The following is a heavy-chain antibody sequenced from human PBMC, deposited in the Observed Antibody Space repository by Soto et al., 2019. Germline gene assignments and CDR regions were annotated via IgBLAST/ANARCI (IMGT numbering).Heavy chain of an antibody. V-gene: IGHV3-33*01. CDR2: IWYDGSNK. CDR1: GFTFSSYG. J-gene: IGHJ6*02. Sequence: SLRLSCAASGFTFSSYGMHWVRQAPGKGLEWVAVIWYDGSNKYYADSVKGRFTISRDNSKNTLYLQMNSLRAEDTAVYYCARDVREVVPAATRWGYYYYGMDVWGQGTTVPVSS. CDR3: ARDVREVVPAATRWGYYYYGMDV. D-gene: IGHD2-2*01.